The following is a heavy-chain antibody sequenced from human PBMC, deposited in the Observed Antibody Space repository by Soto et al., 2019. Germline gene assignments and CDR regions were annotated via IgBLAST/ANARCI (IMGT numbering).Heavy chain of an antibody. CDR1: GFTFSGSA. CDR2: INHSGST. J-gene: IGHJ4*02. D-gene: IGHD3-3*01. CDR3: AKRGITLFGVSTGGFDY. V-gene: IGHV4-34*08. Sequence: GSLRLSCAASGFTFSGSAMHWVRQASGKGLEWIGEINHSGSTNYNPSLKSRVTISVDTSKNQFSLRLNSVTAADTAVYYCAKRGITLFGVSTGGFDYWGQGTPVTVSS.